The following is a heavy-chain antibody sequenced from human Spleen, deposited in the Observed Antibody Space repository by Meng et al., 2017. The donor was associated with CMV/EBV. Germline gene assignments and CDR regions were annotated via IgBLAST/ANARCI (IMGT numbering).Heavy chain of an antibody. CDR2: INGDATRT. J-gene: IGHJ4*02. CDR1: GFTFTKHW. CDR3: ARDGGSTFFDY. V-gene: IGHV3-74*01. Sequence: GGSLRLSCAASGFTFTKHWIHWVRQAPGKGLEWVSRINGDATRTSYVDSVEGRFTITRDNAKNTVHLQMNSLGVEDTAVYYCARDGGSTFFDYWGQGTLVTVSS. D-gene: IGHD3-16*01.